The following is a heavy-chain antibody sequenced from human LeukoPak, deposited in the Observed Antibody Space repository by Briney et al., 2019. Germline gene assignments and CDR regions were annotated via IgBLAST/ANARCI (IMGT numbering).Heavy chain of an antibody. J-gene: IGHJ5*02. V-gene: IGHV4-59*01. CDR2: IYYSGST. Sequence: PSETLSLTCTVSGGSISSYFWSWIRQPPGKGLEWIGYIYYSGSTNYNPSLKSRVTISVDTSKNQFSLKLSSVTAADTAVYYCARGHFLETGTNWFDPWGQGTLVTVSS. CDR1: GGSISSYF. D-gene: IGHD1-1*01. CDR3: ARGHFLETGTNWFDP.